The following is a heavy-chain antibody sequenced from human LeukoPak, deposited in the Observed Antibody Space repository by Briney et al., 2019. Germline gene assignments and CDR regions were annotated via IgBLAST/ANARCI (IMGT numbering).Heavy chain of an antibody. CDR1: GFIFSSYW. Sequence: PGGSLRLSCAASGFIFSSYWMSWVRQAPGKGLEWVANIKQDGSEEVYVDSVKGRFTISRDNAKNSLYLQMNSLRAEDTAVYYCARDYDGVRGHWWGQGTLVTVSS. CDR3: ARDYDGVRGHW. V-gene: IGHV3-7*04. CDR2: IKQDGSEE. D-gene: IGHD2-8*01. J-gene: IGHJ4*02.